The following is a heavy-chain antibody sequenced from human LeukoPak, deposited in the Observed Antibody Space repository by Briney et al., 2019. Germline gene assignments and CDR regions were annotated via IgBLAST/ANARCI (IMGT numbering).Heavy chain of an antibody. V-gene: IGHV3-20*04. J-gene: IGHJ4*02. CDR3: AKDGSGYGYPYYFDY. D-gene: IGHD5-18*01. CDR1: GFTFDDYG. Sequence: GGSLRLSCAASGFTFDDYGMSWVRQAPGKGLEWVSGIDRNGDSTGYADSVEGRFTISRDNSKNTLFLQMSSLRAEDTTVYYCAKDGSGYGYPYYFDYWGQGTLVTVSS. CDR2: IDRNGDST.